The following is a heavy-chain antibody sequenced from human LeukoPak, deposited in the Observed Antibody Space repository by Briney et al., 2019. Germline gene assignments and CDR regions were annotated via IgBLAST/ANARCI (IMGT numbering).Heavy chain of an antibody. V-gene: IGHV5-51*01. J-gene: IGHJ5*02. CDR2: IYPGDSDT. CDR1: GYSFTSYW. D-gene: IGHD5-18*01. Sequence: GESLKISCKGSGYSFTSYWIGWVRRMPGKGLEWMGIIYPGDSDTRYSPSFQGQVTISADKSISAAYLQWSSLKASDTAMYYCARPIAGYSYGTLDNWFDPWGQGTLVTVSS. CDR3: ARPIAGYSYGTLDNWFDP.